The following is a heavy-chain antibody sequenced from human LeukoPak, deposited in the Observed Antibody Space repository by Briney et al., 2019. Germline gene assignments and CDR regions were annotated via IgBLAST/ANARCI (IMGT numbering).Heavy chain of an antibody. CDR1: GGSFSGYY. V-gene: IGHV4-34*01. J-gene: IGHJ4*02. CDR2: INHSGST. Sequence: SETLSLTCAVYGGSFSGYYWSWIRQPPGKGLEWIGEINHSGSTNYNPSLKSRVTISVDTSKNQFSLKLSSVTAADTAVYYCARAKPRPIYGSGSYYQSRYFDYWGQGTLVTVSS. D-gene: IGHD3-10*01. CDR3: ARAKPRPIYGSGSYYQSRYFDY.